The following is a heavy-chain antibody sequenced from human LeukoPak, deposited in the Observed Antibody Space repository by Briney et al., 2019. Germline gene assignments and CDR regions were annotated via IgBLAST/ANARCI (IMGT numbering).Heavy chain of an antibody. CDR2: INSDGSST. D-gene: IGHD5-18*01. V-gene: IGHV3-74*01. CDR3: ASGYSYDLIY. CDR1: GFTSSNYW. J-gene: IGHJ4*02. Sequence: PGGSLRLSCVASGFTSSNYWMHWVRQAPGKGLVWVSRINSDGSSTSYADSVKGRFTISRDNAKNTLYLQMNSLRAEDTAVYYCASGYSYDLIYWGQGTLVTVSS.